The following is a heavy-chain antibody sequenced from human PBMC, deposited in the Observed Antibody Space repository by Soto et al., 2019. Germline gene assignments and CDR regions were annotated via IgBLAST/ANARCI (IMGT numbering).Heavy chain of an antibody. J-gene: IGHJ4*02. CDR2: INASGGST. Sequence: QVQLVQSGAEVKKPGASVKVSCKASGYPFTSYYMHWVRQAPGQGLEWMGIINASGGSTSYAQKFRGRITMTRDTSTSTVYMELSSLRSEDTAVYYCARGVLRTLGGYWGQGTLVTVSS. V-gene: IGHV1-46*01. CDR3: ARGVLRTLGGY. D-gene: IGHD1-26*01. CDR1: GYPFTSYY.